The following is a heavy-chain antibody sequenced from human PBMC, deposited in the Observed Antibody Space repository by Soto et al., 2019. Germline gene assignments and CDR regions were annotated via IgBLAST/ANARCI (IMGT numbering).Heavy chain of an antibody. CDR1: GYTFTSYA. CDR3: ARESRSYSSGWYGPVPFDY. J-gene: IGHJ4*02. V-gene: IGHV1-3*05. Sequence: QVQLVQSGAEEKKPGASVKVSCKASGYTFTSYAMHWVRQAPGQRLEWMGWINAGNGNTKYSQKFQGRVTITRDTSASTAYMELSSLRSEDTAVYYCARESRSYSSGWYGPVPFDYWGQGTLVTVSS. D-gene: IGHD6-19*01. CDR2: INAGNGNT.